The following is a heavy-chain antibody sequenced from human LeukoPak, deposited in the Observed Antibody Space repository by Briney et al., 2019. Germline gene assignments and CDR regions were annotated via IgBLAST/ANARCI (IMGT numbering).Heavy chain of an antibody. CDR2: IYWNDDK. D-gene: IGHD6-19*01. Sequence: SGPTLVNPTHTLTLTCTYSGFSLSTSGVGVGWIRQAPGKALEWLALIYWNDDKRYSPSLKSRLAISKDTSKNKVVLTMTNMDPVDTATYYCAQSIAVEWFDPWGQGTLVTVSS. J-gene: IGHJ5*02. CDR3: AQSIAVEWFDP. CDR1: GFSLSTSGVG. V-gene: IGHV2-5*01.